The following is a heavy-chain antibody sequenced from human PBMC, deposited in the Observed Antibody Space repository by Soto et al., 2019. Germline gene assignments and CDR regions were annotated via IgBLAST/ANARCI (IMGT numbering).Heavy chain of an antibody. D-gene: IGHD1-26*01. CDR2: ISAYNGNT. CDR1: GYTPTNYD. CDR3: ARGLYRRGTYYAFDN. Sequence: QVPLVQSGPEVKKPGASVKVSCKTSGYTPTNYDIGWVRQAPGQGLEYMGWISAYNGNTNYARKLQDRVTLTTDTPTRTAYMELRSLQSDDTAIYYCARGLYRRGTYYAFDNWGQGTLVTVSS. V-gene: IGHV1-18*01. J-gene: IGHJ4*02.